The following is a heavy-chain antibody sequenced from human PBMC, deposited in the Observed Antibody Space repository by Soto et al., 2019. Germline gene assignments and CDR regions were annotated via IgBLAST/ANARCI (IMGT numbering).Heavy chain of an antibody. CDR2: VYYDGNT. V-gene: IGHV4-59*08. Sequence: PSETLSLTCTVSGGSFRPYFWSWIRQSPALGLEWIGYVYYDGNTKYNPSLRSRVVISIDNSKNQLSLSLMSVTAADTAVYYCARAFAIDWYTYYFDYWGQGPLVTVSS. CDR1: GGSFRPYF. J-gene: IGHJ4*02. CDR3: ARAFAIDWYTYYFDY. D-gene: IGHD3-9*01.